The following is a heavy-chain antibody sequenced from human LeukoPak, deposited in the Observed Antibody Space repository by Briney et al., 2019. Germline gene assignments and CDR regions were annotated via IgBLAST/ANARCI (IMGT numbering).Heavy chain of an antibody. CDR1: GFTFSTSA. Sequence: GGSLRLSCAASGFTFSTSAMTWVRQFPEKGLEWVSATSGDGRNIFYADSVRGRFTISRDNSKNTLYLQMNSLRAEDTAVYYCAKDGAFDIWGQGTMVTVSS. J-gene: IGHJ3*02. CDR2: TSGDGRNI. V-gene: IGHV3-23*01. CDR3: AKDGAFDI.